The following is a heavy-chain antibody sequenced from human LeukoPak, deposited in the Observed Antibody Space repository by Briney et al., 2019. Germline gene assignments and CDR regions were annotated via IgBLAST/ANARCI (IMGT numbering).Heavy chain of an antibody. CDR3: ARRGTYSGGFTY. Sequence: SETLSLTCTVSGGSISNSYWSWLRQPPGKGLEWIGYIYNSGSTNYNPSLTSRVTISVDTSKNQFSLKLSSVTAADTAFYYCARRGTYSGGFTYWGQGTLVTVSS. V-gene: IGHV4-59*01. D-gene: IGHD3-10*01. CDR1: GGSISNSY. CDR2: IYNSGST. J-gene: IGHJ4*02.